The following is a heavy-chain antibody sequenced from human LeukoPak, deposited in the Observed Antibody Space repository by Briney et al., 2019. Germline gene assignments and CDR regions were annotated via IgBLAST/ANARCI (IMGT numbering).Heavy chain of an antibody. CDR3: AKIGRSYDFWTGYYEEEVDYMDV. J-gene: IGHJ6*03. CDR2: ISDSGVGT. Sequence: GGSLRLSCAASGFTFSRYGMNWVRQAPGKGLEWVSGISDSGVGTKHADSVKGRFTISRDNSKNTLYLQMNSLRAEDTAVYYCAKIGRSYDFWTGYYEEEVDYMDVWGKGTTVTVSS. V-gene: IGHV3-23*01. D-gene: IGHD3-3*01. CDR1: GFTFSRYG.